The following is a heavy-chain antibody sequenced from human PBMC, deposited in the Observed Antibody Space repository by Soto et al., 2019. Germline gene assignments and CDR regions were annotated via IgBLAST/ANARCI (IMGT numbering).Heavy chain of an antibody. CDR1: GGTFDSYV. D-gene: IGHD3-10*01. J-gene: IGHJ5*02. Sequence: ASVKVSCKASGGTFDSYVISWLRQAPGQGLEWMGGIMPVFGTPNYAQKFRGRVTISADESTSTAYLELSSLTSDDTAVYYCARVHSSGIFYFVDPWGQGTLVTVSS. CDR3: ARVHSSGIFYFVDP. V-gene: IGHV1-69*13. CDR2: IMPVFGTP.